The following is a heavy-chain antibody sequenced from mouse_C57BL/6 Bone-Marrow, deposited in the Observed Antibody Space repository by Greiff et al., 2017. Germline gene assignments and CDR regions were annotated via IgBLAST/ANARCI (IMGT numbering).Heavy chain of an antibody. CDR1: GYTFTSYW. Sequence: VQLQQPGAELVKPGASVKLSCKASGYTFTSYWMHWVKQRPGQGLEWIGMIHPNSGSTNYNEKFKSKATLTVDKSSSTAYMQLSSLTSEDSAVYYCARLRDGYWCAYWGQGTLVTVSA. CDR2: IHPNSGST. J-gene: IGHJ3*01. CDR3: ARLRDGYWCAY. V-gene: IGHV1-64*01. D-gene: IGHD2-3*01.